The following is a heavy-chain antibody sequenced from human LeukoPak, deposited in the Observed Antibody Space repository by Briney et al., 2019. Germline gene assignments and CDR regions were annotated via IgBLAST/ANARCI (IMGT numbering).Heavy chain of an antibody. CDR3: AKGRRGYDSSGYRIYCIDY. D-gene: IGHD3-22*01. Sequence: GGSLRLSCAASGFTFSSYAMSWVRQAPGKGLEWVSAISGSGGSTYYADSVKGRFTISRDNSKNTLYLQVNSLRAEDTAVYYCAKGRRGYDSSGYRIYCIDYWGQGTLVTVSS. J-gene: IGHJ4*02. CDR1: GFTFSSYA. CDR2: ISGSGGST. V-gene: IGHV3-23*01.